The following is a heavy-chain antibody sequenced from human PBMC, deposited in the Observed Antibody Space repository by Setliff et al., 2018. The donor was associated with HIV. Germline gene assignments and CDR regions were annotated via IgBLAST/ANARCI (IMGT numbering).Heavy chain of an antibody. Sequence: SETLSLTCTVSGDSISSYYWSWIRQSAGKGLEWIGRIYITGSTNYNPSLQSRVTMSVDTSKNQFSPKLTSVTAADTAVYFCARDAFHSGSYYNDYWGQGIRVTVSS. J-gene: IGHJ4*02. D-gene: IGHD3-10*01. V-gene: IGHV4-4*07. CDR3: ARDAFHSGSYYNDY. CDR1: GDSISSYY. CDR2: IYITGST.